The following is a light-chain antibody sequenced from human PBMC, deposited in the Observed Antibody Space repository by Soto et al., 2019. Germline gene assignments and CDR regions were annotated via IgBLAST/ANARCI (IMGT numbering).Light chain of an antibody. Sequence: SYELTQPPSVPVAPGQTARITCGGNNIGTKSVHWYQQKPGQAPVLVVYDDSGRPSGIPERFSGSNSGNTATLTISRVEAGDETDYYCQVWESSSDTYVFGPGTKVTVL. V-gene: IGLV3-21*02. CDR3: QVWESSSDTYV. CDR1: NIGTKS. CDR2: DDS. J-gene: IGLJ1*01.